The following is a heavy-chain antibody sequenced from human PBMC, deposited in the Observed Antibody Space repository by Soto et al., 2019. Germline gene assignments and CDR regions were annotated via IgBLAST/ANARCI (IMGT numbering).Heavy chain of an antibody. J-gene: IGHJ5*02. CDR2: TYYSGNT. V-gene: IGHV4-39*01. CDR3: ARSYYDILTGYYEGHWFDP. Sequence: SETLSLTCTVSGGSISSSTYQWGWIRQPPGKGLEWIGNTYYSGNTLYNPSLKSRVTISVDTSKNQFSLKLNSVTTADTAVYYCARSYYDILTGYYEGHWFDPWGQGTLVTVSS. CDR1: GGSISSSTYQ. D-gene: IGHD3-9*01.